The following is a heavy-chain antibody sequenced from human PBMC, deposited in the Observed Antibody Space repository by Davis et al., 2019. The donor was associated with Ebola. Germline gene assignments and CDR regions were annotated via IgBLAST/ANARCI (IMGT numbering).Heavy chain of an antibody. CDR1: GFTFSNAW. V-gene: IGHV3-33*06. J-gene: IGHJ4*02. CDR3: AKGTRDY. Sequence: GESLKISCAASGFTFSNAWMSWVRQAPGKGLEWVAVIWYDGTNKYHADSVKGRFTISRDNSKNTVYLQMNSLRAEDTAVYYCAKGTRDYWGQGTLVTVSS. CDR2: IWYDGTNK.